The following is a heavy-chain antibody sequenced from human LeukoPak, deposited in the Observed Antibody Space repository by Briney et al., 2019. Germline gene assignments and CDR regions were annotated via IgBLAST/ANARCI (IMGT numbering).Heavy chain of an antibody. V-gene: IGHV4-59*06. Sequence: SETLSLTCTVSGGSISSYYWSWIRQPPGKGLEWIGYIYYSGSTYYNPSLKSRVTISVDTSKNQFSLKLSSVTAADTAVYYCAQRECIRPNQWY. CDR3: AQRECIRPNQWY. D-gene: IGHD3-10*01. CDR2: IYYSGST. CDR1: GGSISSYY. J-gene: IGHJ2*01.